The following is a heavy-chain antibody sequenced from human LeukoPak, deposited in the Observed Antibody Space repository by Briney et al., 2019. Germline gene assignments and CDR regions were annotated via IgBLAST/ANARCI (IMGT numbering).Heavy chain of an antibody. D-gene: IGHD3-16*02. CDR1: GFTVSSNE. CDR3: GTTTLSATWNY. CDR2: ISGGST. V-gene: IGHV3-38-3*01. J-gene: IGHJ4*02. Sequence: GGSLRLSCAASGFTVSSNEMSWVRQAPGKGLEWVSSISGGSTYYADSRKGRFTISRDSSKNTLHLQMNSLRVEDTAVYFCGTTTLSATWNYWGQGTLVTVSS.